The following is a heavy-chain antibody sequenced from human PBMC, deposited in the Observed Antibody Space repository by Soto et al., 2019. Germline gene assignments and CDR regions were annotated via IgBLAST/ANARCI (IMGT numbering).Heavy chain of an antibody. Sequence: ASVKVSCKASGYTFTTYCVHWVRQAPGQGLERMGIINPSGDSTSYAQKFQGRVTVTRDTSTSTVYMELSSLRSEDTAVYYCASPVSGSFSGHEYYGMDVWDQGTTVTVSS. CDR2: INPSGDST. V-gene: IGHV1-46*01. J-gene: IGHJ6*02. D-gene: IGHD3-10*01. CDR3: ASPVSGSFSGHEYYGMDV. CDR1: GYTFTTYC.